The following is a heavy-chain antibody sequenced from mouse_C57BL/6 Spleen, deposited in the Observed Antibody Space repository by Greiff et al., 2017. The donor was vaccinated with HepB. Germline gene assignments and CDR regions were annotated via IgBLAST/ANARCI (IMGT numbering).Heavy chain of an antibody. V-gene: IGHV1-53*01. D-gene: IGHD1-1*01. Sequence: QVQLQQPGTELVKPGASVKLSCKASGYTFTSYWMHWVKQRPGQGLEWIGNINPSNGGTNYNEKFKSKATLTVDKSSSTAYMQLSSLTSEDSAVYYCERSGNYYGSSYRYFDVWGTGTTVTVSS. CDR3: ERSGNYYGSSYRYFDV. J-gene: IGHJ1*03. CDR1: GYTFTSYW. CDR2: INPSNGGT.